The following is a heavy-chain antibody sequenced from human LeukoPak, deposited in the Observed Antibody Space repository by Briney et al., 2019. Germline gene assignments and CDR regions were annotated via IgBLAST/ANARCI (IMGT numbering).Heavy chain of an antibody. V-gene: IGHV4-59*01. Sequence: SETLSLTCTVSGGSISSYYWSWIRQPPGKGLEWIGYIYYSGSTNYNPSLKSRVTISVDTSKNQFSLKLSSVTAADTAVYYCAIRYYGSGSYEDWYFDLWGRGTLVTVSS. J-gene: IGHJ2*01. CDR3: AIRYYGSGSYEDWYFDL. CDR1: GGSISSYY. D-gene: IGHD3-10*01. CDR2: IYYSGST.